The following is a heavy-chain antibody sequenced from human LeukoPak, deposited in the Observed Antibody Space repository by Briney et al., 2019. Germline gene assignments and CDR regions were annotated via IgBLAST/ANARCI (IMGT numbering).Heavy chain of an antibody. CDR3: AKDLTGNSWTFDS. CDR2: IRNDGSNK. J-gene: IGHJ4*02. Sequence: GGSLRLSCAASGFTFSSYGMHWVRQAPGKGLEWVAFIRNDGSNKYYADSVKGRFTISRDNSKNTLYLQMNSLRSEDTAVYYCAKDLTGNSWTFDSWGQATLVTVSS. D-gene: IGHD6-13*01. CDR1: GFTFSSYG. V-gene: IGHV3-30*02.